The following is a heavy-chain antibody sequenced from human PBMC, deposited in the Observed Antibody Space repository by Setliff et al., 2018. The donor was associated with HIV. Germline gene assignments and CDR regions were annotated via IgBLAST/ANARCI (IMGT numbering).Heavy chain of an antibody. V-gene: IGHV1-69-2*01. D-gene: IGHD2-15*01. Sequence: ASVKVSCKASGYTFTDYYMHWVQQAPGRGLEWMGRVDPEDGETIYAEKLQGRVTITADESTSTAYMELSSLRSEDTAVYYCARGVYCSGGSCSWRDLRTYGMDVWGQGTTVTVSS. CDR2: VDPEDGET. J-gene: IGHJ6*02. CDR3: ARGVYCSGGSCSWRDLRTYGMDV. CDR1: GYTFTDYY.